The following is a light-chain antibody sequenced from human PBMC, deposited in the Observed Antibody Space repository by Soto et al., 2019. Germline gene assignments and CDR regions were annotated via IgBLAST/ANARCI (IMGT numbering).Light chain of an antibody. J-gene: IGKJ1*01. CDR2: GAS. Sequence: IVLTQSPGTRSLSAGERATLSCRASQSVSSYLAWYQQKPGQAPRLLIYGASNRATGIPDRFSGIGSGTDFTLTISRLEPEDFAVDDCQPYGSSGTFGQGTKVDIK. CDR3: QPYGSSGT. V-gene: IGKV3-20*01. CDR1: QSVSSY.